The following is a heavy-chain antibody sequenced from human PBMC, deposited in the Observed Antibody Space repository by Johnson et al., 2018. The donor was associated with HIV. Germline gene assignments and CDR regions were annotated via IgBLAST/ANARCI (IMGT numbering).Heavy chain of an antibody. CDR3: ARVGQAGGAFDI. Sequence: EVHLVESGGGLIQPGGSLRLSCAASGFTVSSNYMSWVRQAPGKGLEWVSGINWNGGSTGYAYSVKGRFTISRDNAKNSLYLQMNSLRAEDTALYYCARVGQAGGAFDIWGQGTMVTVSS. J-gene: IGHJ3*02. CDR1: GFTVSSNY. V-gene: IGHV3-20*04. CDR2: INWNGGST.